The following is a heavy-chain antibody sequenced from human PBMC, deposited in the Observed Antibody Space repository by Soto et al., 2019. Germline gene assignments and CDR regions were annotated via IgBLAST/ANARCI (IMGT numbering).Heavy chain of an antibody. CDR1: GFTFSSYP. Sequence: QVQLVESGGGVVQPGRALRLACAASGFTFSSYPMHRVRQAPGKGLEWVAVISSDGSNKYYADSVKGRFTISRDNSKNTLYLQMNSLRAEDTAVYYCAGGLSYYFDYWGQGTLVTVSS. V-gene: IGHV3-30-3*01. J-gene: IGHJ4*02. CDR3: AGGLSYYFDY. D-gene: IGHD3-16*01. CDR2: ISSDGSNK.